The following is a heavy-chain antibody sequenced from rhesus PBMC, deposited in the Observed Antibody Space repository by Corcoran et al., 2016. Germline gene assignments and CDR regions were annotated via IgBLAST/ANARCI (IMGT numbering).Heavy chain of an antibody. CDR1: GASVSGDW. Sequence: QVQLQESGPGLVKPSETLSLTCAVSGASVSGDWWTWIRQAPGKGLELIGEINGKSGTTTDNPSLNSRVNISTDVSNNQLSLKLNSVTAADTAVYYCASNIVAATFDNWGQGVLVTISS. CDR2: INGKSGTT. CDR3: ASNIVAATFDN. D-gene: IGHD2-39*01. V-gene: IGHV4-80*01. J-gene: IGHJ4*01.